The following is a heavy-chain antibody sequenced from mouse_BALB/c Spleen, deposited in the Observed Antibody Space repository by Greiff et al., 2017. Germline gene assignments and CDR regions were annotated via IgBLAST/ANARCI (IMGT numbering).Heavy chain of an antibody. J-gene: IGHJ4*01. D-gene: IGHD2-14*01. V-gene: IGHV2-9*02. CDR3: ARWVRPGFSYAMDY. CDR1: GFTFSSFG. CDR2: IWAGGST. Sequence: VKLVESGGGLVQPGGSRKLSCAASGFTFSSFGMHWVRQPPGKGLEWLGVIWAGGSTNYNSALMSRLSISKDNSKSQVFLKMNSLQTDDTAMYYCARWVRPGFSYAMDYWGQGTSVTVSS.